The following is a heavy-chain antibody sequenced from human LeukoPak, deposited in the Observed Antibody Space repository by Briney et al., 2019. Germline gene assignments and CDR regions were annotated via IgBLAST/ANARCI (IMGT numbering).Heavy chain of an antibody. Sequence: ASVKVSCKASGGTFSSYAISWVRQAPGQGLEWMGRIIPIFGTANYAQKFQGRVTITTDESTSTAYMELSSLRSEDTAVYYCARDRYSYDQYYFDYWGQGTLVTVSS. CDR3: ARDRYSYDQYYFDY. J-gene: IGHJ4*02. CDR2: IIPIFGTA. D-gene: IGHD5-18*01. CDR1: GGTFSSYA. V-gene: IGHV1-69*05.